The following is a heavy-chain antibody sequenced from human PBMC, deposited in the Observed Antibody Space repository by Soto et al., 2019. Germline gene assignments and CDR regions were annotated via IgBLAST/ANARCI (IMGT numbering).Heavy chain of an antibody. J-gene: IGHJ2*01. V-gene: IGHV3-23*01. CDR1: GFTLSRHA. Sequence: EVQLLESGGGLVQPGGSLRVSCVVSGFTLSRHAMSWVRQAPGTGLEWVSGISGSDDSTYYADSVKGRFTISRDYMKNTRYVQMNSRRAEDTAIYYCAKSIVVLPDGDWYFDLCGRGTLVTVSS. CDR3: AKSIVVLPDGDWYFDL. D-gene: IGHD2-2*01. CDR2: ISGSDDST.